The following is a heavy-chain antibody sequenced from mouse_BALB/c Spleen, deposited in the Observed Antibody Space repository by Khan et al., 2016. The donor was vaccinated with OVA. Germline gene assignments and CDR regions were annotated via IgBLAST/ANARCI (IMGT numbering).Heavy chain of an antibody. J-gene: IGHJ2*01. CDR1: RFTFTTSG. CDR3: GRRDI. Sequence: EVELVVSGVGIEQPGGSLKRSCAASRFTFTTSGMSLVHKTPDKGLELIATIHSNGGSTDYPDGVKRRFTISGDNAKNTAYLHMSSLKFEVTAMYYCGRRDIWGQGTTLTVSS. D-gene: IGHD1-3*01. V-gene: IGHV5-6-3*01. CDR2: IHSNGGST.